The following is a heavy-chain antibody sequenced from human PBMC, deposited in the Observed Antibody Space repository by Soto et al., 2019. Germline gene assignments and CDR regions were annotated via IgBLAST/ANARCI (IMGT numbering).Heavy chain of an antibody. V-gene: IGHV3-21*01. CDR1: GFTFSSYS. Sequence: EVQLVESGGGLVKPGGSLRLSCAASGFTFSSYSMNWVRQAPGKGLEWVSSISSSSRYIYYADSVKGRFTISRDNAKNSLYLQMNSLRAEDTAVYYSARDHRTYYYDSSGYFVWGQGTLVTVSS. CDR2: ISSSSRYI. J-gene: IGHJ4*02. D-gene: IGHD3-22*01. CDR3: ARDHRTYYYDSSGYFV.